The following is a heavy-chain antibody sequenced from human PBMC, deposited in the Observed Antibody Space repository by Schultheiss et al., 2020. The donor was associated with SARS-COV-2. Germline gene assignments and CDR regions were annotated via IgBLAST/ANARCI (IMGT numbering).Heavy chain of an antibody. CDR2: IHFSGTT. CDR1: GGSISSYY. J-gene: IGHJ6*04. CDR3: ARVDYYGSGSYSMDV. V-gene: IGHV4-59*08. Sequence: SETLSLTCTVSGGSISSYYWSWIRQPPGKGLEWIAYIHFSGTTNYNPSLKSRVTISVDTSKNQFSLKLSSVTAADTAVYYCARVDYYGSGSYSMDVWGKGTTVTVSS. D-gene: IGHD3-10*01.